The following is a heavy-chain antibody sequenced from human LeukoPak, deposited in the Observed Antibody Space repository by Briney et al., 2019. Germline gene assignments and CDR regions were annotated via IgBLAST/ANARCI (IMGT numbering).Heavy chain of an antibody. D-gene: IGHD2-8*01. J-gene: IGHJ4*02. Sequence: GGSLRLSCAASGFTVGNNYMNWVRQAPGKGLEWVSLIFSHGETSYADSVKGRFTISRDNSKNTLYLQMNGLRVEDTAVYYCARDPPAVSINTYAWGQGTPFTVSS. CDR2: IFSHGET. CDR1: GFTVGNNY. V-gene: IGHV3-66*01. CDR3: ARDPPAVSINTYA.